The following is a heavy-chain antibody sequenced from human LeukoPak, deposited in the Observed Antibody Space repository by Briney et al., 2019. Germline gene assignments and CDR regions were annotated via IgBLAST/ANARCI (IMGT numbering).Heavy chain of an antibody. CDR3: ARDLGGRVGATAGY. CDR1: GYSISSGYY. D-gene: IGHD1-26*01. Sequence: SETLSLTCTVSGYSISSGYYWGWIRQPPGTGLEWIGSIYHSGSTYYNPSLKSRVTISVDTSKNQFSLKLSSVTAADTAVYYCARDLGGRVGATAGYWGQGTLVTVSS. V-gene: IGHV4-38-2*02. CDR2: IYHSGST. J-gene: IGHJ4*02.